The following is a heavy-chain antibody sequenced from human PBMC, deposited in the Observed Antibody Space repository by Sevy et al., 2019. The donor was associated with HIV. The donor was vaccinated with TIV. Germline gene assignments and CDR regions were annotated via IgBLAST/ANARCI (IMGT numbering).Heavy chain of an antibody. Sequence: GGSLRLSCAASGFTFSKYWMSWVRQAPGKGLEWVANINQDGSEKYYVDSAKGRFTISRDNGKNSLYLQMNRLRAEDTAVCYCARETGSSHFDYWGQGTLVTVSS. D-gene: IGHD3-10*01. V-gene: IGHV3-7*01. CDR2: INQDGSEK. CDR1: GFTFSKYW. CDR3: ARETGSSHFDY. J-gene: IGHJ4*02.